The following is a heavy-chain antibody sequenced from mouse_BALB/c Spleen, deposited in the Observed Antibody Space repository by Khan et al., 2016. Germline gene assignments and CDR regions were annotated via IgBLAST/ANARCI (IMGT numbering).Heavy chain of an antibody. CDR2: RSYSGST. CDR3: AAWENYAYAIDC. Sequence: EVKLLESGPGLVKPSQSLSLTCTVTGYSITSDYARYWIRQFPENKLEWMCYRSYSGSTSYNPSLKSRISITRDTPKNHFFLQLNTVTTEDTATSYYAAWENYAYAIDCGHRATSATSSA. J-gene: IGHJ4*01. V-gene: IGHV3-2*02. D-gene: IGHD1-1*02. CDR1: GYSITSDYA.